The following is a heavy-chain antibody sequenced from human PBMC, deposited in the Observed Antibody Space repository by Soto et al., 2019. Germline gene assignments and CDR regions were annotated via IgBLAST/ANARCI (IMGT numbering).Heavy chain of an antibody. CDR2: IYYSGST. D-gene: IGHD4-17*01. Sequence: PSETLSLTCTVSGGSISSSSYYWGWIRQPPGKGLEWIGSIYYSGSTYYNPSLKSRVTISVDTSKNQFSLKLSSVTAADTAVYYCARLPYGDHVIDYWGQGTLVTVSS. J-gene: IGHJ4*02. CDR3: ARLPYGDHVIDY. V-gene: IGHV4-39*01. CDR1: GGSISSSSYY.